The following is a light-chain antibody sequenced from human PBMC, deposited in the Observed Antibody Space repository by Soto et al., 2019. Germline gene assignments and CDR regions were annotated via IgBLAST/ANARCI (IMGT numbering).Light chain of an antibody. V-gene: IGKV3-15*01. CDR2: GAS. CDR1: QTVSDD. CDR3: QQYHDWPPIT. J-gene: IGKJ3*01. Sequence: EIAMTQSPATLFVSPGERATLSCRASQTVSDDLAWYQQKPGQAPRILIYGASTRPTDIPARFSGGGSGTEFTLTISSLQSEDSAIYYCQQYHDWPPITFGPGTKVNI.